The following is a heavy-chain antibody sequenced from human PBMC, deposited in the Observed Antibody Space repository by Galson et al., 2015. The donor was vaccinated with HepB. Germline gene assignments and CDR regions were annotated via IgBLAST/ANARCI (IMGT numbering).Heavy chain of an antibody. CDR1: GFLFSSYG. J-gene: IGHJ6*02. D-gene: IGHD6-13*01. V-gene: IGHV3-30*18. CDR2: VSYDGSNG. CDR3: GKETRSWSLGKYGMDV. Sequence: SLRLSCAASGFLFSSYGVHWVRQAPGKGLEWVAVVSYDGSNGYYADSVKGRFTTSRDNSKNTLYLQMNSLRPEDTAVYYCGKETRSWSLGKYGMDVWGQGTTVTVSS.